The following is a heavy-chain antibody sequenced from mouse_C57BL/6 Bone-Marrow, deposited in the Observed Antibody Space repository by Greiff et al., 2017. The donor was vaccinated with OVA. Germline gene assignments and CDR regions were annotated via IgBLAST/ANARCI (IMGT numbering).Heavy chain of an antibody. CDR1: GYTFTSYW. D-gene: IGHD1-1*01. J-gene: IGHJ3*01. V-gene: IGHV1-72*01. CDR2: IDPNSGGT. Sequence: QVQLQQPGAELVKPGASVKLSCKASGYTFTSYWMHWVKQRPGRGLEWIGRIDPNSGGTKYNEKFKSKATLTVDKPASTAYMQLSSLTSEDSAVYYCARSDYYGSRGPPWFAYWGQGTLVTVSA. CDR3: ARSDYYGSRGPPWFAY.